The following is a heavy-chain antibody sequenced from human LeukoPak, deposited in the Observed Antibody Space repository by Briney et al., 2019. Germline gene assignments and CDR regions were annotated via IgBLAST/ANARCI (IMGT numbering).Heavy chain of an antibody. CDR2: IYSGDST. V-gene: IGHV3-53*01. CDR1: GFTVSSNY. Sequence: GGSLRLSCAASGFTVSSNYMSWVRQAPGKGLEWVSVIYSGDSTYYADSVKGRFTISRDNSKNTLYLQMNSLRAEDTAVYYCARETPSYYDSSGSFDYWGQGTLVTVSS. J-gene: IGHJ4*02. D-gene: IGHD3-22*01. CDR3: ARETPSYYDSSGSFDY.